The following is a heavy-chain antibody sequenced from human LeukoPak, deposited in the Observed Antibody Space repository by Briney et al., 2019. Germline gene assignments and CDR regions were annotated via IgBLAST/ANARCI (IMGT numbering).Heavy chain of an antibody. CDR1: GFTFSSYS. D-gene: IGHD5-18*01. CDR2: ISSSSSYI. V-gene: IGHV3-21*01. Sequence: GGSLRLSCAASGFTFSSYSMNWVRQAPGKGLEWVSSISSSSSYIYYADSVKGRFTISRDNAKNSLYLQMNSLRAEDTAVYYCAPDTAHTGYFDYWGQGTLDTVSS. CDR3: APDTAHTGYFDY. J-gene: IGHJ4*02.